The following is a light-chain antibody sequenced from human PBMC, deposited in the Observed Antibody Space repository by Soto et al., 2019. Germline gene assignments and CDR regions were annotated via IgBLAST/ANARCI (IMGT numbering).Light chain of an antibody. CDR3: GTWDSSLIAL. V-gene: IGLV1-51*02. Sequence: QSVLMQPPSVSAAPGQKVTISCSGNSSNIGSNDVSWYQQLPGKAPKLLIYENSQRPSGIPDRFSGSKSGTSATLGITGLQTGDEADYYCGTWDSSLIALFGTGTKLTVL. CDR1: SSNIGSND. CDR2: ENS. J-gene: IGLJ1*01.